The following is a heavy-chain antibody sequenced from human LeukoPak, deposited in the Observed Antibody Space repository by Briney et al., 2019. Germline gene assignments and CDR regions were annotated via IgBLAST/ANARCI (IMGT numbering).Heavy chain of an antibody. D-gene: IGHD6-19*01. Sequence: PSETLSLTCTVSGGSISSYYWSWIRQPPGKGLEWIGYIYYSGNTNYNPSLKSRVTISEDTSKNQLSLTLTSVTAADTAVYYCARGGAVAGEFADWGQGTLVIVSS. V-gene: IGHV4-59*12. CDR3: ARGGAVAGEFAD. J-gene: IGHJ4*02. CDR1: GGSISSYY. CDR2: IYYSGNT.